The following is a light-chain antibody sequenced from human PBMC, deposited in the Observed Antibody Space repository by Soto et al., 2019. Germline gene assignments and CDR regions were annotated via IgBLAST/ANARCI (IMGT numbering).Light chain of an antibody. CDR2: DVT. CDR1: SSDVGGSNH. J-gene: IGLJ2*01. Sequence: QSVLTQPASVSGSPGQSITISCTGTSSDVGGSNHVSWYQQHPDKAPRLMLYDVTNRPSGVSNRFSGSKAVNTASLTISGLRAEAEADHFCCSYTTIRTVKLGGGTQRTVL. CDR3: CSYTTIRTVK. V-gene: IGLV2-14*03.